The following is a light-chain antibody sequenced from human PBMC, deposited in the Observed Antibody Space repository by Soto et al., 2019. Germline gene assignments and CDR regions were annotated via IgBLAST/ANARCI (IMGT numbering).Light chain of an antibody. CDR3: SSYTSSSTSYVA. CDR2: DVG. CDR1: SSDVGGYNY. Sequence: QSALTQPASVSGSPGQSITISCTGTSSDVGGYNYVSWYQQHPGKAPKLIIYDVGNRPSGVSNRFSGSKSGNTASLTISGLQAEDESDYYCSSYTSSSTSYVAFGGGTKVTVL. J-gene: IGLJ2*01. V-gene: IGLV2-14*01.